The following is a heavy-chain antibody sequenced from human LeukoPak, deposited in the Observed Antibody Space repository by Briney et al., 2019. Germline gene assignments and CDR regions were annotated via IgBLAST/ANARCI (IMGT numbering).Heavy chain of an antibody. CDR3: ARDDNGAFDY. Sequence: GGSLRLSCAASGFTFDDYAMHWVRQAPGKGLEWVSLISWDGGSTYYADSVKGRFTISRDNSKNSLYLQMNSLRAGDTAVDYCARDDNGAFDYWGQGTLVTVSS. CDR2: ISWDGGST. D-gene: IGHD1-14*01. J-gene: IGHJ4*02. V-gene: IGHV3-43D*03. CDR1: GFTFDDYA.